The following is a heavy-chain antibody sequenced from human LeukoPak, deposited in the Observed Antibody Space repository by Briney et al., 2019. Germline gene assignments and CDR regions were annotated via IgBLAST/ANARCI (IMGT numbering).Heavy chain of an antibody. CDR3: ARRGTYYYYYMDV. D-gene: IGHD3-16*01. J-gene: IGHJ6*03. CDR2: INPNSGGT. Sequence: VASVKVSCKASGYTFTGYYMHWVRQAPGQGLEWMGWINPNSGGTNYAQKFQGKVTMTRDTSISTAYMELSGLRSDDTAVYYCARRGTYYYYYMDVWGKGTTVTVTS. CDR1: GYTFTGYY. V-gene: IGHV1-2*02.